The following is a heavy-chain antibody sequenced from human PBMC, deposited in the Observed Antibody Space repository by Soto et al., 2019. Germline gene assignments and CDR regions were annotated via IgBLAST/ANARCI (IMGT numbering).Heavy chain of an antibody. CDR3: AKESPNSSGLDRILYYFDY. CDR1: GFTFSSYA. V-gene: IGHV3-23*01. J-gene: IGHJ4*02. CDR2: ISGSGGST. Sequence: EVQLLESGGGLVQPGGSLRLSCAASGFTFSSYAMSWVRQAPGKGLEWVSAISGSGGSTYYADSVKGRFTISRDNSKNTLYRQMNSLRAEDTAVYYCAKESPNSSGLDRILYYFDYWGQGTLVTVSS. D-gene: IGHD6-19*01.